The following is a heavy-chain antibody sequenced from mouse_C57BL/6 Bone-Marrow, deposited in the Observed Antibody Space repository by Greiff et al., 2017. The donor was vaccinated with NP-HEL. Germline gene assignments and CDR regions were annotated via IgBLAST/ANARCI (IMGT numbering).Heavy chain of an antibody. D-gene: IGHD3-2*02. Sequence: VQLQQSGAELMKPGASVQLSCKATGYTFTGYWIEWVKQRPGHGLEWIGEILPGSGSTNYNEKFKGKATFTADTYSNTAYMQLSSLTTEDSALYYCARDSSGYVLSYAMDYWGQGTSVTVSS. CDR3: ARDSSGYVLSYAMDY. J-gene: IGHJ4*01. V-gene: IGHV1-9*01. CDR2: ILPGSGST. CDR1: GYTFTGYW.